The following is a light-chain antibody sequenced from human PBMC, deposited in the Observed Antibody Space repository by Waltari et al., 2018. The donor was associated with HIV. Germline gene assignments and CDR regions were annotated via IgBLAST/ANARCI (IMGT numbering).Light chain of an antibody. Sequence: SYVLTQPPSVSVAPGQTARITCGGNNMGRNSVHWYQQKTGQAPVLVVYDDSDRPSGIPERFSGSNSGNTATLTISRVEAGDEADYYCQVWDSSSDLVFGGGTKLTVL. V-gene: IGLV3-21*02. J-gene: IGLJ2*01. CDR2: DDS. CDR3: QVWDSSSDLV. CDR1: NMGRNS.